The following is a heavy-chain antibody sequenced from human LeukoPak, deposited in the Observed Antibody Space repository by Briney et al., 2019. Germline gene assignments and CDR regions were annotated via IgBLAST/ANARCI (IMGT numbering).Heavy chain of an antibody. V-gene: IGHV4-34*01. CDR1: GGSFSGYY. Sequence: LETLSLTCAVYGGSFSGYYWSWIRQPPGKGLEWIGEINHSGSTNYNPSLKSRVTISVDTSKNQFSLKLSSVTAADTAVYYCARGRRFDYWGQGTLVTVSS. CDR2: INHSGST. J-gene: IGHJ4*02. CDR3: ARGRRFDY.